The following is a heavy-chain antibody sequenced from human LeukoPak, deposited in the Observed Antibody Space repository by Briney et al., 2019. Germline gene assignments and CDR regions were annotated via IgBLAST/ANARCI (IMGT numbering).Heavy chain of an antibody. J-gene: IGHJ6*03. CDR3: AGAGRGGYYYYMDV. D-gene: IGHD1-26*01. Sequence: PSETLSLTCTVSGGSISSSSYYWGWLRPPPGKGLGWIGSIYYSGSTYYNPSLNSRVTISVDTYKNQFSLKLSSVTAADTAVYYCAGAGRGGYYYYMDVWGKGTTVTVSS. CDR2: IYYSGST. CDR1: GGSISSSSYY. V-gene: IGHV4-39*01.